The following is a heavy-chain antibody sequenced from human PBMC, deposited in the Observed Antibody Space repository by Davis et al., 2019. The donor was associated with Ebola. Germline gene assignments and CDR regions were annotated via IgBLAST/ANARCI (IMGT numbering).Heavy chain of an antibody. CDR1: EFTFSSYG. J-gene: IGHJ6*02. V-gene: IGHV3-33*01. CDR3: GRDGQLSAPYAKDV. D-gene: IGHD5-18*01. Sequence: GESLKISCAASEFTFSSYGMHWVRQAPGKGLEWVAVIWYDGSNKYYADSVRGRFTISRDDAENTGDLQMNSLRVEDTAVYYCGRDGQLSAPYAKDVWGQGTMVTVSS. CDR2: IWYDGSNK.